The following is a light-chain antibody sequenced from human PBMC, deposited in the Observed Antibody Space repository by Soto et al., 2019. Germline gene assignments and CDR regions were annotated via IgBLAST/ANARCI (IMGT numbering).Light chain of an antibody. J-gene: IGKJ1*01. CDR3: QQYDNSPPWT. CDR1: QSVSSNN. Sequence: EIVLTQAPGPLSLSPGERDTISCRASQSVSSNNLAWYQQKPGQAPRLLIYGASSRATGIPQRFSGSGSGTDFTLTISSLQPADFVVYYCQQYDNSPPWTFGRGTKVDI. V-gene: IGKV3-20*01. CDR2: GAS.